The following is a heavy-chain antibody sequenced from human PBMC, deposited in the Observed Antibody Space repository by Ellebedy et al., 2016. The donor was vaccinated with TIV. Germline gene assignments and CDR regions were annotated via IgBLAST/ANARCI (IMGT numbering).Heavy chain of an antibody. J-gene: IGHJ4*02. Sequence: GGSLRLSXAASGFTFKSYDMHWVRQVPGKGLERAAVITSDGGRKHYADSVKGRFTISRDNSKNTLFLQMNSLRPEDAAVFYCAKEKRYCSSANCPLGYWGQGNLVTVSS. D-gene: IGHD2-2*01. CDR1: GFTFKSYD. CDR3: AKEKRYCSSANCPLGY. V-gene: IGHV3-30*18. CDR2: ITSDGGRK.